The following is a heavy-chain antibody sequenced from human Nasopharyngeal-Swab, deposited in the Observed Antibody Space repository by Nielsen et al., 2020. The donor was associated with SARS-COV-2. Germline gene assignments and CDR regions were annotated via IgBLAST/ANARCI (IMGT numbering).Heavy chain of an antibody. J-gene: IGHJ6*02. CDR1: GFTFSIYS. V-gene: IGHV3-21*01. CDR2: ISSSSNYI. D-gene: IGHD1-1*01. CDR3: ARLGTESYHYYSLDV. Sequence: GESLKISCAASGFTFSIYSMNWVRQAPGKGLEWVSSISSSSNYIYYGDSVKGRFTTSRDNTKKSLYLQMNSLRVEDTAVYYCARLGTESYHYYSLDVWGQGTTVTVSS.